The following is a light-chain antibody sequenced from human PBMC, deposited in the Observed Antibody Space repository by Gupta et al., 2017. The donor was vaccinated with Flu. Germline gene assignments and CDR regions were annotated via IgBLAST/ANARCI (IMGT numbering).Light chain of an antibody. J-gene: IGLJ1*01. CDR2: DDS. CDR3: QVWDSSSDHSLV. CDR1: NIGSKS. V-gene: IGLV3-21*02. Sequence: SYVLTPPPSVSVAPGQTARITCGGNNIGSKSVHWYQQKPGQAPVLVVYDDSDGPSGIPERFSGSNSGNTATLTISRVEAGDEADYYCQVWDSSSDHSLVFGTGTKVTVL.